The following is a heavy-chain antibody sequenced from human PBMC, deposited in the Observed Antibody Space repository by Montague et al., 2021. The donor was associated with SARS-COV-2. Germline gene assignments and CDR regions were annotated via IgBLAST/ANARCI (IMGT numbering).Heavy chain of an antibody. CDR3: ARAHATYYNILTGYYDVFHLKGFFDP. Sequence: SETLSLTCAVYGGSLSGYYWSWIRQPPGEGLEWIAEISHSGSTYYNPSLKSRVTISVDTSKNQFSLKLSSVTAADTAVYYCARAHATYYNILTGYYDVFHLKGFFDPWGQGTLVTVSS. D-gene: IGHD3-9*01. J-gene: IGHJ5*02. CDR2: ISHSGST. CDR1: GGSLSGYY. V-gene: IGHV4-34*01.